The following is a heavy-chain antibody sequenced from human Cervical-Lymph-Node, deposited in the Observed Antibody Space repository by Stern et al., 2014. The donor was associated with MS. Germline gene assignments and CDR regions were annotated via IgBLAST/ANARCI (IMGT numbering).Heavy chain of an antibody. CDR1: GYSFTSYR. Sequence: EVQLVESGAEVKKPGESLKISCKGSGYSFTSYRIGWVRQMPGKGLEWLGVIYPGDSDTRYSPSFQGQVTISADKSISTAYLQWSSLKASDTAMYYCARHCAKREQCAFDYWGQGTLVTVSS. V-gene: IGHV5-51*01. D-gene: IGHD6-19*01. J-gene: IGHJ4*02. CDR3: ARHCAKREQCAFDY. CDR2: IYPGDSDT.